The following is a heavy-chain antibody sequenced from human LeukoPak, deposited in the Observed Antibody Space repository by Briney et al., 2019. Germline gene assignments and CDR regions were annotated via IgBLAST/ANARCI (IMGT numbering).Heavy chain of an antibody. D-gene: IGHD6-19*01. J-gene: IGHJ4*02. CDR2: ISGSGGST. Sequence: GGSLRLSCAASGFTFSSYAMSWVRQAPGKGLEWVSAISGSGGSTYYADSVKGRFTISRDNSRNTLYLQMNSLRAEDTAVYYCAKESSSGVSSGYFDYWGQGTLVTVSS. V-gene: IGHV3-23*01. CDR1: GFTFSSYA. CDR3: AKESSSGVSSGYFDY.